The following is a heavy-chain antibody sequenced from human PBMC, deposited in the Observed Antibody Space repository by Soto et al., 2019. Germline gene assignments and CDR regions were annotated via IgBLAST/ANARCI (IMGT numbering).Heavy chain of an antibody. CDR2: IWYDGMNK. Sequence: QVQLVESGGGVVQPGRSLRLSCAASGFTFSSYGMHWVRQAPGKALEWVAVIWYDGMNKYYEDSVKGRFTISRDKSKNELYLEMNSLRAEATAVYYCARDFSLSQSGAVGYSGYGRQRYYGMDVCGQGTTVTVSS. J-gene: IGHJ6*02. CDR1: GFTFSSYG. D-gene: IGHD5-12*01. CDR3: ARDFSLSQSGAVGYSGYGRQRYYGMDV. V-gene: IGHV3-33*01.